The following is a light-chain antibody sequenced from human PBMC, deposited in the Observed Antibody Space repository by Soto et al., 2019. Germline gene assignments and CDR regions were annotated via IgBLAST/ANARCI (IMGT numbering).Light chain of an antibody. CDR3: KSYAGSNPYV. V-gene: IGLV2-8*01. CDR2: EVV. J-gene: IGLJ1*01. CDR1: KNDIGVYDF. Sequence: QSVLTQPPSASGSPGQSVTISCTGTKNDIGVYDFVSWYQHHPGKAPRLIIYEVVQRPSGVPDRFSGSKSGNTASLTVSGLQAADEDDYFCKSYAGSNPYVFGSGTKLTVL.